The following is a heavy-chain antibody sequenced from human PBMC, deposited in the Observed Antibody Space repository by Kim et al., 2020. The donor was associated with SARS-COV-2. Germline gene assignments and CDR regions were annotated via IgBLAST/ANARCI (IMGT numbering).Heavy chain of an antibody. V-gene: IGHV1-69*13. CDR3: ARGDQYYDILTGYSNPYYFDY. CDR1: GGTFSSYA. CDR2: IIPIFGTA. J-gene: IGHJ4*02. D-gene: IGHD3-9*01. Sequence: SVKVSCKASGGTFSSYATSWVRQAPGQGLEWLGGIIPIFGTANYAQKFQGRVTITADESTRTAYMELSSLRSEDTAVYYCARGDQYYDILTGYSNPYYFDYWGQGTLVTGSA.